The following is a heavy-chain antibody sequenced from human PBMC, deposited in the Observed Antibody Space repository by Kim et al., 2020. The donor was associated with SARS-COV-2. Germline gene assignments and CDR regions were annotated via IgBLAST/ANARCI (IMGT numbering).Heavy chain of an antibody. J-gene: IGHJ4*02. CDR3: ARLGGAYSSSSPDDDY. CDR2: TYYRSKWYN. Sequence: SQTLSLTCAISGDSVSSNSAAWNWIRQSPSRGLEWLGRTYYRSKWYNDYAVSVKSRITINPDTSKNQFSLQLNSVTPEDTAVYYCARLGGAYSSSSPDDDYWGQGTLVTVSS. D-gene: IGHD6-6*01. V-gene: IGHV6-1*01. CDR1: GDSVSSNSAA.